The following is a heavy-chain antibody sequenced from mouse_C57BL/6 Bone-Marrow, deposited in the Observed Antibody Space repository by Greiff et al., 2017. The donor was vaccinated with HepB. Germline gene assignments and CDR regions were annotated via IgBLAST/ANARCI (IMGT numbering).Heavy chain of an antibody. CDR3: RRGRGNGPMDY. CDR2: ISSGGDYI. Sequence: EVHLVESGEGLVKPGGSLKLSCAASGFTFSSYAMSWVRQTPEKSLEWVAYISSGGDYIYYADTVKGRFTISRDTARSTLYLQMSILKSEDTALYYCRRGRGNGPMDYWGQGTSVTVSS. CDR1: GFTFSSYA. D-gene: IGHD1-1*01. V-gene: IGHV5-9-1*02. J-gene: IGHJ4*01.